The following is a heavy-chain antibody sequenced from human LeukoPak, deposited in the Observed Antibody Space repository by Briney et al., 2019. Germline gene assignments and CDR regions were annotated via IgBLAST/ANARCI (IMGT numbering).Heavy chain of an antibody. D-gene: IGHD6-19*01. CDR2: IYHSGST. Sequence: PSETLSLTCTVSGGSISSYYWSWIRQPPGKGLEWIGYIYHSGSTYYNPSLKSRVTISVDKSKNQFSLKLSSVTAADTAVYYCARAPKRWLVPYFYDWGQGTLVTVSS. J-gene: IGHJ4*02. CDR3: ARAPKRWLVPYFYD. CDR1: GGSISSYY. V-gene: IGHV4-59*12.